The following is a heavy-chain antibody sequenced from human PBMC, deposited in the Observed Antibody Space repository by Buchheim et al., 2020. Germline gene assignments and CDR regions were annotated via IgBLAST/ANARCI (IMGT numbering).Heavy chain of an antibody. CDR2: ISYDGSNK. CDR3: ARDRTYYGSGSLYYYYGMDV. J-gene: IGHJ6*02. Sequence: QVQLVESGGGVVQPGRSLRLSCAASGFTFSSYAMHWVRQAPGKGLEWVAVISYDGSNKYYADSVKGRFTISRDNSKKTLYLQMNSLRAEDTAVYYCARDRTYYGSGSLYYYYGMDVWGQGTT. D-gene: IGHD3-10*01. V-gene: IGHV3-30*04. CDR1: GFTFSSYA.